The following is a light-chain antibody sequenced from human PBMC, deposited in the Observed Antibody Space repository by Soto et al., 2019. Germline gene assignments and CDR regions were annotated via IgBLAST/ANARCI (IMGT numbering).Light chain of an antibody. J-gene: IGKJ4*01. V-gene: IGKV3-11*01. CDR3: QHRYSWPLT. Sequence: EVVLTQSPATLCLSPGERATLSCRASQSVGIYLAWYQHKPGQAPRLLIYDASNRATGIPARFSGSGSGTDFTLPISSLEPEDFAVYYCQHRYSWPLTFGGGTRVEIK. CDR2: DAS. CDR1: QSVGIY.